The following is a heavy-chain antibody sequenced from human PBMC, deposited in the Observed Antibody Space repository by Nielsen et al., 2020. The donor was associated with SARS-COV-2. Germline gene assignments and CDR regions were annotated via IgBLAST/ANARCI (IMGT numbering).Heavy chain of an antibody. J-gene: IGHJ4*02. Sequence: ASVKVSCKASGYTFTSYPISWVRQAPGQGLEWMGWISVYNGNRNYAQKYQGRVTMTTETSTSTAYMELSSLRSEDTAVYYCARGSGSYLVADYWGQGTLVTVSS. CDR3: ARGSGSYLVADY. V-gene: IGHV1-18*04. CDR2: ISVYNGNR. CDR1: GYTFTSYP. D-gene: IGHD1-26*01.